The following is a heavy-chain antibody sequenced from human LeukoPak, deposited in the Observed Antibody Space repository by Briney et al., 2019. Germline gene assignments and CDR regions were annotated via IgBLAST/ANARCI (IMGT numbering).Heavy chain of an antibody. Sequence: SETLSLTCTVSGASISSYYWSWIRQPPGKGLEWIGYIYYSGSTNYNPSLKSRVTISVDTSKNQFSLKLSSVTAADTAVYYCAREVPHDSGRFDPWGQGTLVTVSS. CDR3: AREVPHDSGRFDP. V-gene: IGHV4-59*01. CDR1: GASISSYY. J-gene: IGHJ5*02. D-gene: IGHD3-10*01. CDR2: IYYSGST.